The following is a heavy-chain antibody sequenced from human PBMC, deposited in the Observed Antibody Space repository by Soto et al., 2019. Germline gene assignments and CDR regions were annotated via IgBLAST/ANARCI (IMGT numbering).Heavy chain of an antibody. J-gene: IGHJ4*02. D-gene: IGHD2-15*01. CDR2: ISGSSTFV. CDR1: GFTFSSKT. Sequence: PGGSLRLSCAASGFTFSSKTMTWVRQAPGKGLEWVSSISGSSTFVYYADSVKGRFTISRDNANNSLSLQMNSLRADDTAVYYCARDTCSGSSCYCSHWGQGTLVTAPQ. CDR3: ARDTCSGSSCYCSH. V-gene: IGHV3-21*01.